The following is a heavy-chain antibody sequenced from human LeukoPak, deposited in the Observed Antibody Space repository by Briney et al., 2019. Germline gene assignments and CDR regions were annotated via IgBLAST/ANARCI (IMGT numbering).Heavy chain of an antibody. V-gene: IGHV4-30-4*01. D-gene: IGHD2-2*02. Sequence: SQTLSLTCTVSGGSISSGDYYRSWIRQPPGKGLEWVGYMYYSGSTYYNPSLKSRVTISVDTSKNQFSLKLSSVTAADTAVYYCARQGSSSCYSGTCASDIWGQGTLVTVYS. CDR3: ARQGSSSCYSGTCASDI. CDR1: GGSISSGDYY. CDR2: MYYSGST. J-gene: IGHJ3*02.